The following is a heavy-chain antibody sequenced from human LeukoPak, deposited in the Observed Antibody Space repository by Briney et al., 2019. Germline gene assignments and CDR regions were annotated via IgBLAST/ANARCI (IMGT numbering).Heavy chain of an antibody. J-gene: IGHJ6*03. Sequence: GGSLRLSCAASGFTFSSYWMSCVRHAPGKGLEWVANIKQEGSEQYYVASVKGRFTISRDNAKNSLYLQMNSLIAEDTAVYYCARDPLQHIVVVPAATHMDIWGKGTTVTVSS. D-gene: IGHD2-2*01. CDR2: IKQEGSEQ. V-gene: IGHV3-7*01. CDR3: ARDPLQHIVVVPAATHMDI. CDR1: GFTFSSYW.